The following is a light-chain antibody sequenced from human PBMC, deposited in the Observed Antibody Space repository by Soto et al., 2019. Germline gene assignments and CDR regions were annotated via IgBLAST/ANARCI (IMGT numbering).Light chain of an antibody. Sequence: SALTQPASVSGSPGQSITISSTGTSSDVGGYNYVSWYQQHPGKAPKLIIYEVSNRPSGVSNRFSGSKSGNTASLTISGLQAEDEADYYCNSYTSKSTGVFGTGTKVTVL. V-gene: IGLV2-14*01. CDR3: NSYTSKSTGV. J-gene: IGLJ1*01. CDR2: EVS. CDR1: SSDVGGYNY.